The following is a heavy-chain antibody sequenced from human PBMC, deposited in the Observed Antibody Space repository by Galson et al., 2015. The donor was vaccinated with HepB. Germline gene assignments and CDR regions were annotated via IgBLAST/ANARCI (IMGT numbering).Heavy chain of an antibody. D-gene: IGHD3-16*01. CDR1: GFTFSSYS. V-gene: IGHV3-21*01. CDR3: ARDGGEVTSLGAFDI. Sequence: SLRLSCAASGFTFSSYSMNWVRQAPGKGLEWVSSISSSSSYIYYADSVKGRFTISRDNAKNSLYLQMSSLRAEDTAVYYCARDGGEVTSLGAFDIWGQGTMVTVSS. J-gene: IGHJ3*02. CDR2: ISSSSSYI.